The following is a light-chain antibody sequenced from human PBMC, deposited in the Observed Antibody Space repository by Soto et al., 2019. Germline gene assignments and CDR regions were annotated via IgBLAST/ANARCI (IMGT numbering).Light chain of an antibody. J-gene: IGKJ3*01. V-gene: IGKV1-33*01. CDR2: GAS. CDR3: QQYDNLLFT. CDR1: QDISNY. Sequence: DIQMTQSPSSLSASVGDRVTITCQASQDISNYLNWYQQIPGQAPKLLIYGASNLETGVPSRFSGSASGTDFSFTISSLQPEDIATYYCQQYDNLLFTFGPGTKVDIK.